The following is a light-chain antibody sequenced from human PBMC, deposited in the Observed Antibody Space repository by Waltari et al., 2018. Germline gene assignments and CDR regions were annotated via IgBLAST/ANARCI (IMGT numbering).Light chain of an antibody. CDR3: QHYNSAPYT. CDR1: QSISSW. CDR2: KAS. V-gene: IGKV1-5*03. J-gene: IGKJ2*01. Sequence: DIQMTQSTSSLSASVGDRVTITCRASQSISSWLVWYQQKSGEAPKLLIYKASTLQTGVPSRFSGSGSGTDFTLTISSLQPEDFATYYCQHYNSAPYTFGQGTKVEIK.